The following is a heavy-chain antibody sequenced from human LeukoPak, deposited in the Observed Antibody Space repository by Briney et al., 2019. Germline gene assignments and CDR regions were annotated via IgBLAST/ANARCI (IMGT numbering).Heavy chain of an antibody. CDR1: GFTFSSYT. CDR3: AKSLYYYGSGGVFDY. Sequence: PGGSLRLSCAASGFTFSSYTMSWVRQAPGKGLEWVSAISGSGGSTYYADSVKGRFTISRDNSKNTLYLQMNGLRAEDTAVYYCAKSLYYYGSGGVFDYWGQGTLVTVSS. J-gene: IGHJ4*02. V-gene: IGHV3-23*01. CDR2: ISGSGGST. D-gene: IGHD3-10*01.